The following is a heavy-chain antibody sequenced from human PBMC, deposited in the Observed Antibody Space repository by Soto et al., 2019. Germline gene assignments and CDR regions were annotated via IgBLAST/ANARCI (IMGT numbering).Heavy chain of an antibody. D-gene: IGHD5-18*01. Sequence: PAGSLRLSCAASGSTVRNNYMSWVRQAPGKGLEWVSVFYSGGSSNYADSVKGRFTISRDSSKNTLYLQMNSLRAEDTAVYYCAYSESGYSYGLRIWGQGTLVTVSS. CDR2: FYSGGSS. V-gene: IGHV3-53*01. CDR1: GSTVRNNY. CDR3: AYSESGYSYGLRI. J-gene: IGHJ4*02.